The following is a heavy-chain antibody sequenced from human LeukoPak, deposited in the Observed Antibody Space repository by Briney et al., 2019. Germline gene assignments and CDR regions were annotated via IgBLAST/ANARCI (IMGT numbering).Heavy chain of an antibody. J-gene: IGHJ4*02. CDR1: GFTFSSYD. CDR2: ISTISSTK. D-gene: IGHD2-21*02. Sequence: GGSLRLSCAASGFTFSSYDMNWVRQAPGKGLEWVSYISTISSTKYYADSVKGRFTISRDNAKNSLYLQMNSLRDEDTAVYYCANQCGGGCSVDLWGQGTLVTVSS. CDR3: ANQCGGGCSVDL. V-gene: IGHV3-48*02.